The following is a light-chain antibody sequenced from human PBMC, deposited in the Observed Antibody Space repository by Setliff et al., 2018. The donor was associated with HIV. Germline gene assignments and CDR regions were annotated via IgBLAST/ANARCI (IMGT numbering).Light chain of an antibody. Sequence: SYELTQPPSVSEAPGKTARITCGGDNIGSKSVHWYQQRPGQAPVVVIYYDSDRPSGIPERFSGSNSGNTATLTISRVEAGDEADYYCQVWDSSSDPPCVFATGTKVTVL. CDR3: QVWDSSSDPPCV. V-gene: IGLV3-21*04. CDR1: NIGSKS. J-gene: IGLJ1*01. CDR2: YDS.